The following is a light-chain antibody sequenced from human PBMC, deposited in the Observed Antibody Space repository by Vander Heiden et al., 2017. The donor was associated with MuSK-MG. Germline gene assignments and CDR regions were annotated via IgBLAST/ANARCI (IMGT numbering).Light chain of an antibody. CDR3: QQSYTIPYT. CDR2: AAT. Sequence: DIQMTQSPSSLSASVGDRVTITCRASQSIGTFLNWYQHKPGKGPNLLTDAATNLQTGVASRFTGSGSGTEFTLTISNLQPEDFATYYCQQSYTIPYTFGQGTKLDI. CDR1: QSIGTF. V-gene: IGKV1-39*01. J-gene: IGKJ2*01.